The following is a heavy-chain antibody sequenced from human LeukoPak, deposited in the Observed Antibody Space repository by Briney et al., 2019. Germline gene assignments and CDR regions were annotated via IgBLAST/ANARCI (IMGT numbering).Heavy chain of an antibody. J-gene: IGHJ4*02. V-gene: IGHV4-61*02. CDR3: ARGLGFDY. CDR2: IYSSGST. CDR1: GGSISSGSYY. D-gene: IGHD7-27*01. Sequence: SQTLSLTCTVSGGSISSGSYYWRWIRQPAGAGLEWIGRIYSSGSTNYNPSLKSRVTISVDTSKNQFSLELSSVTAADTAVYYCARGLGFDYWGQGTLVTVSS.